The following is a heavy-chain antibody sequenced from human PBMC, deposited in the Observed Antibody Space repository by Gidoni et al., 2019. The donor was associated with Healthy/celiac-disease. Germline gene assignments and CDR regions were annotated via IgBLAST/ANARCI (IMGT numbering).Heavy chain of an antibody. D-gene: IGHD1-26*01. CDR3: AKDLSGSWDNWFDP. V-gene: IGHV3-23*01. CDR2: ISGRGGST. J-gene: IGHJ5*02. Sequence: VQLLESGGGLVQPGGSLRPSCPAPGFTFSSYAVSWVRQAPGQGLAWVSAISGRGGSTYYADSVKGRFTISRDNSKNTLYLQMNSLRAEDTAVYYCAKDLSGSWDNWFDPWGQGTLVTVSS. CDR1: GFTFSSYA.